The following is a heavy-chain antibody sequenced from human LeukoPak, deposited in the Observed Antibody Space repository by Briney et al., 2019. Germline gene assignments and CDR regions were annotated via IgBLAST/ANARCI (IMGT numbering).Heavy chain of an antibody. CDR1: GFRFSDFT. CDR2: IKPDGSDK. CDR3: ARGGGLCYN. V-gene: IGHV3-7*01. D-gene: IGHD2-8*02. Sequence: GGSLRLSCAASGFRFSDFTMTWVRQSPGKGLEWVANIKPDGSDKSYVDSVKGRFTISRDNAKNSLFLQMDSLRAEDTAVYYCARGGGLCYNWGQGSLVAVSS. J-gene: IGHJ4*02.